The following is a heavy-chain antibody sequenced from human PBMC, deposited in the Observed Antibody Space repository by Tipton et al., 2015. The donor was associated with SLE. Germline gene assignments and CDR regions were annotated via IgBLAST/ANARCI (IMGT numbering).Heavy chain of an antibody. CDR3: ARRLRSESLYGALDI. CDR2: IYHSGST. D-gene: IGHD3-16*02. J-gene: IGHJ3*02. V-gene: IGHV4-39*07. CDR1: GGSISSSSYY. Sequence: TLSLTCTVSGGSISSSSYYWGWIRQPPGKGLEWIGSIYHSGSTYYNPSLKSRVTISLDTSKNQFSLKLTSVTAADTAVYYCARRLRSESLYGALDIWGQGTMVTVSS.